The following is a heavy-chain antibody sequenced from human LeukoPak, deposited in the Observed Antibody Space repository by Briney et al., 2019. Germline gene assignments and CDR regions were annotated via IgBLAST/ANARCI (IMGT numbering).Heavy chain of an antibody. V-gene: IGHV4-61*02. J-gene: IGHJ4*02. D-gene: IGHD3-10*01. Sequence: SETLSLTCSVSGGSISSINSGTYYWSWIRQPAGRGLEWIGRIYAGGSINYNPSLNGRVTISIDRSKNQFSLKLSSVTAADTALYYCAAGGDEFAYWGQGTLVTVSS. CDR3: AAGGDEFAY. CDR1: GGSISSINSGTYY. CDR2: IYAGGSI.